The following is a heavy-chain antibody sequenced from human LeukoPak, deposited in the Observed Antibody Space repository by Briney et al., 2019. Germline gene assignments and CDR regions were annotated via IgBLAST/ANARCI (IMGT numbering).Heavy chain of an antibody. CDR3: ASGGALIATLAY. CDR2: IYYGGNA. J-gene: IGHJ4*02. V-gene: IGHV4-31*03. CDR1: GGSISSGDYY. D-gene: IGHD2-21*01. Sequence: SQTLSLTCTVSGGSISSGDYYWSWLRQHPGKGLEWIGYIYYGGNAYYNPSLKSRVTISLDTSQNKFSLKLSSVTAADTAVYYCASGGALIATLAYWGQGTLVTVPS.